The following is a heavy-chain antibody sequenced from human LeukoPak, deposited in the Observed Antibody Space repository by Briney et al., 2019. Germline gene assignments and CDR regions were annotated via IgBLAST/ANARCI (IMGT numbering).Heavy chain of an antibody. CDR2: ISYTGTT. CDR1: SGSIASYY. Sequence: PSETLSLTCSLSSGSIASYYWSWVRQPPGKGLEWMGYISYTGTTVYNASLKGRLTLSIDTSKNQFSLSLNSVTAADTAFYYCAGLNIGPSGWYGNWFDPWGRGTLVTVS. J-gene: IGHJ5*02. CDR3: AGLNIGPSGWYGNWFDP. V-gene: IGHV4-59*08. D-gene: IGHD6-19*01.